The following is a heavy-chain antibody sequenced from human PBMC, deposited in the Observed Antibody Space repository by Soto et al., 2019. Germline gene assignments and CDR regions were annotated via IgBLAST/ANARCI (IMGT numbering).Heavy chain of an antibody. D-gene: IGHD3-10*01. CDR2: INHSGST. Sequence: SDTLCLTCAFDGGSFSGDFWSWIRLPPGKGLEWIGEINHSGSTNYNPSLKSRVTISVDTSKNQFSLSLSSVTAADTAVYYCARVVGSSGDYFDYWGQGTPVTVS. CDR1: GGSFSGDF. CDR3: ARVVGSSGDYFDY. J-gene: IGHJ4*02. V-gene: IGHV4-34*01.